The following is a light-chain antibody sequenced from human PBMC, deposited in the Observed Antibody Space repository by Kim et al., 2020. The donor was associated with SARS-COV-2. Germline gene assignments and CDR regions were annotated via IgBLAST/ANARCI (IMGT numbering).Light chain of an antibody. J-gene: IGKJ2*01. CDR1: QSVSSSY. CDR3: QQYGSSPSYT. V-gene: IGKV3-20*01. Sequence: EIVLTQSPGTLSLSPGERATLSCRASQSVSSSYLAWYQQKPGQAPRLLIYGGSRRATGIPDRFSGSGSGTDFTLTISRLEPEDFAVYYCQQYGSSPSYTFGQGTKLEI. CDR2: GGS.